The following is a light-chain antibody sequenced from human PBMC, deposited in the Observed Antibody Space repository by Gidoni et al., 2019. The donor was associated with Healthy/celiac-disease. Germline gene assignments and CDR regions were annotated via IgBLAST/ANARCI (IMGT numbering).Light chain of an antibody. CDR2: AAS. J-gene: IGKJ1*01. CDR1: QSISSY. V-gene: IGKV1-39*01. CDR3: QQRYNTRPRT. Sequence: DIQMTPSPSSLSASVGDRVTITCRASQSISSYLIWYQQKPGKAPKLLIYAASSLHIGVPSRFSGSGSGTDFTLTISSLQPEDFATYYCQQRYNTRPRTFGQGTKVEIK.